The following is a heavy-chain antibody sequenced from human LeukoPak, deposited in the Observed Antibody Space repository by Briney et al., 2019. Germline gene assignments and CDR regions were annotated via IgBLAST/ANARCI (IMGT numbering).Heavy chain of an antibody. CDR1: GFTFSTYW. CDR2: INQDGNAK. J-gene: IGHJ4*02. D-gene: IGHD5-24*01. V-gene: IGHV3-7*01. Sequence: GGSLRLSCAASGFTFSTYWMTWVRQAPGVGLEWVATINQDGNAKYYVDSVKGRFAISRDNTKNSLSLQMSSLRDEDSGIYYCATHNYWRKDYWGQGTLATVSS. CDR3: ATHNYWRKDY.